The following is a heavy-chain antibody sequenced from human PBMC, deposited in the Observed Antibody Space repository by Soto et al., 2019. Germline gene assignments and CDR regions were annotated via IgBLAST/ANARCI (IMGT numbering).Heavy chain of an antibody. D-gene: IGHD4-17*01. J-gene: IGHJ2*01. CDR2: IWYDGSNK. Sequence: QVQLVESGGGVVQPGRSLRLSCAASGFTFSSYGMHWVRQAPGKGLEWVAVIWYDGSNKYYADSVKGRFTISRDNSKNTLYLQMNSLRAEDTAVYYCARGNYDYGDYWYFDLWGRGTLVTVSS. CDR3: ARGNYDYGDYWYFDL. V-gene: IGHV3-33*01. CDR1: GFTFSSYG.